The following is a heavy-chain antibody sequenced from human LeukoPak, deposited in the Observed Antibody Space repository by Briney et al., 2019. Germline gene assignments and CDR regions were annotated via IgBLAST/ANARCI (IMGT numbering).Heavy chain of an antibody. CDR1: GFTFSSNS. Sequence: PGGSLRLSCPASGFTFSSNSMSWVRQAPGKVLEWVSAIRGSGGSTYYADSVKGRFTISRENSKTTLYLQMNSLRAEDTAVYYCEKEGWYAGDYWGQGTLVTVSS. D-gene: IGHD6-19*01. CDR3: EKEGWYAGDY. CDR2: IRGSGGST. V-gene: IGHV3-23*01. J-gene: IGHJ4*02.